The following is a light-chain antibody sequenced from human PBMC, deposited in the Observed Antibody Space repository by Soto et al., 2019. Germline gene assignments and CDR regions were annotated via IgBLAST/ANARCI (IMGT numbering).Light chain of an antibody. CDR2: DVS. Sequence: QSALTQHASVSGSPGQSITLSCAGTSSDVGGYNYVSWYQQHPGKAPKLMIYDVSNRPSGVSKRFSGSKSGNTASLTISGLQAEDEADYCCSSYTSSSTPVFGTGTKLTVL. CDR3: SSYTSSSTPV. V-gene: IGLV2-14*01. J-gene: IGLJ1*01. CDR1: SSDVGGYNY.